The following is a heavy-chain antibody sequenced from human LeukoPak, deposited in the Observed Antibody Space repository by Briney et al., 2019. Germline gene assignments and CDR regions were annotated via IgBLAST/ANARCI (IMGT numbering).Heavy chain of an antibody. CDR3: ARERSHNERDRGWFDP. CDR1: GYTFTSYY. Sequence: ASVKVSCKASGYTFTSYYMHWVRQAPGQGLEWMGIINPLGGNTNYAQKFQGRVTMTRDMSASTVYMELNSLRSGDTAIYYCARERSHNERDRGWFDPWGQGTLVTVSS. V-gene: IGHV1-46*01. CDR2: INPLGGNT. D-gene: IGHD1-1*01. J-gene: IGHJ5*02.